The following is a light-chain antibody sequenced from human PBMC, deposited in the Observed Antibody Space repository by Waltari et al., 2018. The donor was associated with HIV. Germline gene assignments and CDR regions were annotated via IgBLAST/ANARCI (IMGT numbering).Light chain of an antibody. CDR1: SSDVGGYNY. V-gene: IGLV2-11*01. Sequence: QSALTQPRSVSGSPGQSVTIPCTGTSSDVGGYNYVSWYQQHPGKAPKLMIYDVSKRPSGLPDRFSGSKSGNTASLTISGLQAEDEADYYCCSYAGSYTLVFGGGTKLTVL. J-gene: IGLJ3*02. CDR3: CSYAGSYTLV. CDR2: DVS.